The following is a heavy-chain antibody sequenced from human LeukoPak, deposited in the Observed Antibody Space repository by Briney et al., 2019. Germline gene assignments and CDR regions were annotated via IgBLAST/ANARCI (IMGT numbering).Heavy chain of an antibody. D-gene: IGHD3-10*01. V-gene: IGHV3-30*18. CDR3: AKDLISMVRGSAMDV. Sequence: GRSLRLSCAASGFSFTNYGVHWVRQAPGKGLEWVAVIIYDGYYKYYADSVKGRFTISRDDSKKTVYLQMNSLRAEDTAVYYFAKDLISMVRGSAMDVWGQGTTVTVSS. CDR2: IIYDGYYK. J-gene: IGHJ6*02. CDR1: GFSFTNYG.